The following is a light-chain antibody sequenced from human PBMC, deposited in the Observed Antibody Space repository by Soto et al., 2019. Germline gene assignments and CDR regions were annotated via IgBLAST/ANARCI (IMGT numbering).Light chain of an antibody. J-gene: IGKJ5*01. Sequence: EIVLTQSPGTLSLSQGERATLSCRASQSVSSSYLAWYQQKPGQAPRLLIYGASSRATGIPDRFSGMWSGTDFTLTISRLEPEDLSVYYCQQYGSSPITFGQGARLEIK. CDR1: QSVSSSY. V-gene: IGKV3-20*01. CDR2: GAS. CDR3: QQYGSSPIT.